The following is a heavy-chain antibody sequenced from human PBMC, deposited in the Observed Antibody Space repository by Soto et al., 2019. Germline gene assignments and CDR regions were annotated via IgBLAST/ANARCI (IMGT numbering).Heavy chain of an antibody. D-gene: IGHD2-2*01. J-gene: IGHJ3*02. CDR1: GYTFTSYG. V-gene: IGHV1-18*01. CDR2: ISAYNGNT. Sequence: ASVKVSCKASGYTFTSYGISWVRQAPGQGLEWMEWISAYNGNTNYAQKLQGRVTMTTDTSTSTAYMELRSLRSDDTAVYYCASVMGLGYCSSTSCPGNAFDIWGQGTMVTVSS. CDR3: ASVMGLGYCSSTSCPGNAFDI.